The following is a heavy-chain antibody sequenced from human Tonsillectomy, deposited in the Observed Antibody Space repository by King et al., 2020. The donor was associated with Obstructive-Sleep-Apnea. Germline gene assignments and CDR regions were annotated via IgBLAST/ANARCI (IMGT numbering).Heavy chain of an antibody. V-gene: IGHV3-23*04. CDR1: GFTFSNYA. Sequence: VQLVESGGGLVQPGGSLRLSCAGSGFTFSNYAMTWVRQAPGKGLEWLSTISGSAGSTYYADSVKGRFTVSRDNSKSTLYLQMSSLRAEDTAVYYCAKSPVVADHRDQYFQYWGQGTLVIVSS. D-gene: IGHD2-15*01. CDR2: ISGSAGST. J-gene: IGHJ1*01. CDR3: AKSPVVADHRDQYFQY.